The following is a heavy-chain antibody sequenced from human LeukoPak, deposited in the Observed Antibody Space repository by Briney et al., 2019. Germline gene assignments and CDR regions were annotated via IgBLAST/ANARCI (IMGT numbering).Heavy chain of an antibody. V-gene: IGHV1-46*01. CDR1: GYTFTSYY. CDR2: INPSGGST. CDR3: ARVRVEYRLPHDAFDI. J-gene: IGHJ3*02. D-gene: IGHD2-2*01. Sequence: ASVKVSCKASGYTFTSYYMHWVRQAPGQGLEWMGIINPSGGSTSYPQKFQGRVTMTRDTPTSTVYMELSSLRSEDTAVYYCARVRVEYRLPHDAFDIWGHGTIVTVSS.